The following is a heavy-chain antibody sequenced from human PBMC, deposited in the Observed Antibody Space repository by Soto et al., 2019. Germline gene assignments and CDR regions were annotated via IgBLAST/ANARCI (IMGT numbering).Heavy chain of an antibody. D-gene: IGHD3-22*01. Sequence: QVQLVQSGAEVKKPGASVKVSCKASGYNFTGYYMHWVRQAPGQGLEWMGWINPNSGGTNYGQRLQGRFTKSFDTFSSTTYKETSRLISDDRAVNYCERSYNDSSGFSNDVVDSWGQGTMVTVAS. J-gene: IGHJ3*02. V-gene: IGHV1-2*02. CDR2: INPNSGGT. CDR3: ERSYNDSSGFSNDVVDS. CDR1: GYNFTGYY.